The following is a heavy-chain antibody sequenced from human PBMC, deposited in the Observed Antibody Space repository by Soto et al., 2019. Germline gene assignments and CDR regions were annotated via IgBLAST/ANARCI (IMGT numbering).Heavy chain of an antibody. CDR3: AKVLAYCGGDCYSGPDY. D-gene: IGHD2-21*02. J-gene: IGHJ4*02. V-gene: IGHV3-23*01. Sequence: GGSLRLSCAASGVTFSSYAMSWVRQAPGKGLEWVSAISGSGGSTYYADSVKGRFTISRDNSKNTLYLQMNSLRAEDTAVYYCAKVLAYCGGDCYSGPDYWGQGTLVTVSS. CDR1: GVTFSSYA. CDR2: ISGSGGST.